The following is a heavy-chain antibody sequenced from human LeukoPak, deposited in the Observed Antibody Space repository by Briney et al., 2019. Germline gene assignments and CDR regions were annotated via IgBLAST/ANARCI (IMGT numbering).Heavy chain of an antibody. V-gene: IGHV1-69*04. CDR2: IIPILGIA. D-gene: IGHD2-8*02. CDR3: ARDVPLTGGVDY. Sequence: SVKVSCKASGGTFSSYAISWVRQAPGQGLEWMGRIIPILGIANYAQKFQGRVTITADKSTSTAYMELSSLRSEDTAVYYCARDVPLTGGVDYWGQGTLVTVSS. J-gene: IGHJ4*02. CDR1: GGTFSSYA.